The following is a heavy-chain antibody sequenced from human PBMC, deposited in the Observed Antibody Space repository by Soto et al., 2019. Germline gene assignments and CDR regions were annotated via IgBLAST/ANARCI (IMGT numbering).Heavy chain of an antibody. Sequence: QVQLVQSGAEVKKPGASVKVSCKASGYTFTSYGISWVRQAPGQGLEWMGWISAYNGNTNYAQKLQGRVTMTTDTSTSTAYMELRSLRSDDTAVYYWARRPFYCSSTSCETNWFDPWGQGTLVTVSS. J-gene: IGHJ5*02. V-gene: IGHV1-18*01. CDR1: GYTFTSYG. CDR2: ISAYNGNT. D-gene: IGHD2-2*01. CDR3: ARRPFYCSSTSCETNWFDP.